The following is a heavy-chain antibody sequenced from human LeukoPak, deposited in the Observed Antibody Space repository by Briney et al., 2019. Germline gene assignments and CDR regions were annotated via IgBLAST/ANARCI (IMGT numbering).Heavy chain of an antibody. V-gene: IGHV5-51*01. D-gene: IGHD6-19*01. CDR3: SRQSAGWYLPDY. CDR1: GYSFNTYW. J-gene: IGHJ4*02. Sequence: GESLKISCQGSGYSFNTYWIAWVRRVSGNGLEWVGIIYPDDSETKYSPSFQGQVSISADKSINTAYLQWSSVKASDSAFYYCSRQSAGWYLPDYWGQGTLVTVSS. CDR2: IYPDDSET.